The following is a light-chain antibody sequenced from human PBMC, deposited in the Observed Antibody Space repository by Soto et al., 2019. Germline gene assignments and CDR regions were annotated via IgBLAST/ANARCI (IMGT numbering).Light chain of an antibody. J-gene: IGKJ3*01. Sequence: EIVLTQSPATLSLSPGERATLSCRASQSVSKYLAWYQQKPGQAPRLLIYHASNRATGIPARFSGTVSGADFTLTISNLEPEDFAVYYCQQRINWPDFTFGPGTKVEIK. V-gene: IGKV3-11*01. CDR2: HAS. CDR1: QSVSKY. CDR3: QQRINWPDFT.